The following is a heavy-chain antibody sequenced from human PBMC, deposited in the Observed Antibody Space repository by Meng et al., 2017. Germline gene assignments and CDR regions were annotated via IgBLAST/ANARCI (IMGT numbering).Heavy chain of an antibody. D-gene: IGHD2-15*01. CDR3: ARDSCTGGICYRGSFDY. CDR2: LNAGNGDT. J-gene: IGHJ4*02. Sequence: QGQLVQHGAEVKEPGASVKVSCKASGYTFTSYAMHWVRQAPGQSLEWMGWLNAGNGDTKYSQKFQGRVTITRDSSASTAYMELSSLRSEDTAVYYCARDSCTGGICYRGSFDYWAQGTLVTVSS. V-gene: IGHV1-3*01. CDR1: GYTFTSYA.